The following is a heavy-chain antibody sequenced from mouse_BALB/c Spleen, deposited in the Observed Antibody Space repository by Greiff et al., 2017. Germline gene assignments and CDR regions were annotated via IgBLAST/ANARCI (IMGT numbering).Heavy chain of an antibody. Sequence: EVMLVESGGDLVKPGGSLKLSCAASGFTFSSYGMSWVRQTPDKRLEWVATISSGGSYTYYPDSVKGRFTISRDNAKNTLYLQMSSLKSEDTAMYYCARGGYGYGDYWGQGTTLTVSS. D-gene: IGHD1-2*01. CDR1: GFTFSSYG. CDR3: ARGGYGYGDY. J-gene: IGHJ2*01. V-gene: IGHV5-6*02. CDR2: ISSGGSYT.